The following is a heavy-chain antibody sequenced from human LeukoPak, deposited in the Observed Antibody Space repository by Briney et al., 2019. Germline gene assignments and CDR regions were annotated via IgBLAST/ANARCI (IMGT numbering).Heavy chain of an antibody. D-gene: IGHD3-3*01. CDR1: GGSFSGYY. CDR2: INHSGST. CDR3: ARGQYDFQTTYYYMDV. V-gene: IGHV4-34*01. J-gene: IGHJ6*03. Sequence: PSETLCITYAGYGGSFSGYYWILIRHPPRKRLYWIGGINHSGSTNYNPSLKSRVTISVDTSKNQFSLKLSSVTAADTAAYYCARGQYDFQTTYYYMDVWGKGTTVTVSS.